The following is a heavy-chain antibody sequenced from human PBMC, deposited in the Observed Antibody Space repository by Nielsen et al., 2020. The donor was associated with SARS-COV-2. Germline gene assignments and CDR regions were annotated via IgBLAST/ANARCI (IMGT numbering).Heavy chain of an antibody. CDR3: ARVHMTYCTNGVCPPVHFDY. CDR2: IIPIFGTA. D-gene: IGHD2-8*01. J-gene: IGHJ4*02. Sequence: SVKVSCKASGGTFSSYAISWVRQAPGQGLEWMGGIIPIFGTANYAQKFQGRVTITADESTSTAYMELSSLRSEDTAVYYCARVHMTYCTNGVCPPVHFDYWGQGTLVTVSS. CDR1: GGTFSSYA. V-gene: IGHV1-69*13.